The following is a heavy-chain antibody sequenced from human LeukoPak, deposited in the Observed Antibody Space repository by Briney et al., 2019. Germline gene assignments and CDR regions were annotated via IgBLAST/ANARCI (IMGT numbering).Heavy chain of an antibody. CDR2: IYYSGST. CDR3: ARNYYDSSGYYLYYFYY. CDR1: GGSISSYY. J-gene: IGHJ4*02. D-gene: IGHD3-22*01. Sequence: SETLSLTCTVSGGSISSYYWSWIRQPPGKGRGGSGYIYYSGSTNYNPSLKRRVTISVDTSKNQFSLKLSSVTAADTAVYYCARNYYDSSGYYLYYFYYWGQGTLVTVSS. V-gene: IGHV4-59*08.